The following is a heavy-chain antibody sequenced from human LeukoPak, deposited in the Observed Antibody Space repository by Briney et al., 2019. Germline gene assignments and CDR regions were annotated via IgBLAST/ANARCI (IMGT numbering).Heavy chain of an antibody. CDR3: AKIGSTIGGY. V-gene: IGHV3-43*02. CDR2: ITGDGGST. Sequence: GSLRLSCAASGFTFSSYXXHWVRQAPGKGLEWVSLITGDGGSTYXADSVKGRFTISRDNNKNSLYLQMNSLRSEDTALYYCAKIGSTIGGYWGQGTLVTVSS. CDR1: GFTFSSYX. D-gene: IGHD5-24*01. J-gene: IGHJ4*02.